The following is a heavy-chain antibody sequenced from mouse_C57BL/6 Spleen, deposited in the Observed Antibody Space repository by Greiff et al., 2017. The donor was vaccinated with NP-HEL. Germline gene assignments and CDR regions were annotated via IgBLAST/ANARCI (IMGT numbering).Heavy chain of an antibody. V-gene: IGHV1-52*01. D-gene: IGHD2-3*01. Sequence: QVHVKQPGAELVRPGSSVKLSCKASGYTFTSYWMHWVKQRPIQGLEWIGNIDPSDSETHYNQKFKDKATLTVDKSSSTAYMQLSSLTSEDSAVYYCARKDDGYYEGFAYWGQGTLVTVSA. J-gene: IGHJ3*01. CDR1: GYTFTSYW. CDR3: ARKDDGYYEGFAY. CDR2: IDPSDSET.